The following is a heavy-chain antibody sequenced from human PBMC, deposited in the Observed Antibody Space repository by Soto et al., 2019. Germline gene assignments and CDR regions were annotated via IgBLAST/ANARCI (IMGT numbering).Heavy chain of an antibody. CDR1: VDSVSSNSAA. V-gene: IGHV6-1*01. Sequence: TLSLTCAICVDSVSSNSAAWNWIMQSPSRGLEWLGRTYYRSKWYNDYAVSVKSRITINPDTSKNPFSLQLNSVTPEDTAVDYCAREVWRENGGYYYYYVMYGGGQGTTLTVS. D-gene: IGHD1-26*01. CDR3: AREVWRENGGYYYYYVMYG. J-gene: IGHJ6*02. CDR2: TYYRSKWYN.